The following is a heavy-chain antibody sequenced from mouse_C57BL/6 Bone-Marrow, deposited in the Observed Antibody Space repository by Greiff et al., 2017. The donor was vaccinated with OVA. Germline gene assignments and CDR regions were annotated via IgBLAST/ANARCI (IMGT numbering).Heavy chain of an antibody. CDR1: GYTFTDYY. D-gene: IGHD1-1*01. Sequence: QVQLKESGAELVRPGASVKLSCKASGYTFTDYYINWVKQRPGQGLEWIARIYPGSGNTYYNEKFKGKATLTAEKSSSTAYMQLSSLTSEDSAVYFCARSATVAKSYYFDYWGQGTTLTVSS. CDR3: ARSATVAKSYYFDY. V-gene: IGHV1-76*01. J-gene: IGHJ2*01. CDR2: IYPGSGNT.